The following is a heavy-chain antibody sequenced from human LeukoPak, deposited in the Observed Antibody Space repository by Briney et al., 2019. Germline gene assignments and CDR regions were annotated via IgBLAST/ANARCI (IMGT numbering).Heavy chain of an antibody. CDR3: ARGSIAAAGPFDY. CDR2: INPNSGGT. V-gene: IGHV1-2*02. CDR1: GYTFTGYY. D-gene: IGHD6-13*01. Sequence: ASVKVSCKASGYTFTGYYMHWVRQAPGQGLEWMGWINPNSGGTNYAQKFQGRVTMTRDTSISTAYMELSRLRSDETAVYYCARGSIAAAGPFDYWGQGTLVTVSS. J-gene: IGHJ4*02.